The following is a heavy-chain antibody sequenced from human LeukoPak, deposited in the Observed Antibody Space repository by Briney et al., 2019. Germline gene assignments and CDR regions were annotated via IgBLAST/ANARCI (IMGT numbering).Heavy chain of an antibody. CDR1: SYTFTSYG. D-gene: IGHD1-1*01. CDR3: ARGPVYNWNDGETPSDY. CDR2: ISAYNGNT. Sequence: ASVKVSCKASSYTFTSYGISWVRQAPGQGLEWMGWISAYNGNTNYAQKLQGRVTMTTDTSTSTAYMELRSLRSDDTAVYYCARGPVYNWNDGETPSDYWGQGTLVTVSS. J-gene: IGHJ4*02. V-gene: IGHV1-18*01.